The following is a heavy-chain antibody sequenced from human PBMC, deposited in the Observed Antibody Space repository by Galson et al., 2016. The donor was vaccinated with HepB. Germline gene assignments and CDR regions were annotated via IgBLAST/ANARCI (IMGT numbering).Heavy chain of an antibody. D-gene: IGHD3-3*01. J-gene: IGHJ6*03. CDR3: AREVGLTIFGDVTRSSYYVNV. CDR1: GGSISSGGYY. Sequence: TLSLTCTVSGGSISSGGYYWTWIRQHPEKGLESIGYIYYSGSPHHNPPLKSRATISLDTSKNQISLKLTSVTAADTAVYYCAREVGLTIFGDVTRSSYYVNVWGKGNPGHRLL. CDR2: IYYSGSP. V-gene: IGHV4-31*03.